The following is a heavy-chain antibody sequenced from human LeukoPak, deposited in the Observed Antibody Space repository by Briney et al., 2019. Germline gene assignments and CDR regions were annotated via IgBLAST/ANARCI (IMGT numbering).Heavy chain of an antibody. Sequence: SETLSLTCAVYGGSFSGYYWSWIRQPPGKGLEWIGEINHSGSTNYNPSLKSRVTISVDTSKNQFSLKLSSVTAADTAVYYCARLGRGHNWFGPWGQGTLVTVSS. CDR2: INHSGST. D-gene: IGHD3-10*01. CDR1: GGSFSGYY. J-gene: IGHJ5*02. V-gene: IGHV4-34*01. CDR3: ARLGRGHNWFGP.